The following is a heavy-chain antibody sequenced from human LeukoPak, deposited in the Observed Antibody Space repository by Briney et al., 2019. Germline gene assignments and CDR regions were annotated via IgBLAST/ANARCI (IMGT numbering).Heavy chain of an antibody. Sequence: PGGSPRLSCAASAFSFISNAMSWGRHAPREGLEWVSAISGNGRTYYADSVKGRCTISRANSKNTLYLHMNSLRAEDTAVYYCAKYKLRGSTMVSGSMGVWGKGTTVTVSS. CDR3: AKYKLRGSTMVSGSMGV. D-gene: IGHD3-10*01. CDR2: ISGNGRT. V-gene: IGHV3-23*01. J-gene: IGHJ6*03. CDR1: AFSFISNA.